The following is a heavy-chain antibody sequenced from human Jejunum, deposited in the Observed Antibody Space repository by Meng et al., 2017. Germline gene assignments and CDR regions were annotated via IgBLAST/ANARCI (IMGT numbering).Heavy chain of an antibody. V-gene: IGHV4-61*01. D-gene: IGHD6-13*01. Sequence: QWRGPGPALVGPPETLSLPCTVSGGSVSSGNYYWSWIRQPPGKGLEWIGYIYYSGSTNYNPSLKSRVTISVDTSKNQFSLKLSSVTAADTAVYYCARGGFFEAAAANLIDSWGQGTLVTVSS. CDR3: ARGGFFEAAAANLIDS. CDR2: IYYSGST. J-gene: IGHJ4*02. CDR1: GGSVSSGNYY.